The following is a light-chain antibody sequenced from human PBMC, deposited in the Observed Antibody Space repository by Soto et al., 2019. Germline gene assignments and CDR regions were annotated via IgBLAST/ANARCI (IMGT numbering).Light chain of an antibody. V-gene: IGLV2-8*01. CDR1: SSDVGGYDY. CDR3: SSYAGTHIV. J-gene: IGLJ1*01. CDR2: DVS. Sequence: QSVLTQPPSASGSPGQSVAISCTGTSSDVGGYDYDSWYQQHPGKAPKLMIYDVSKRPSGVPDRFSGSKSGNTASLTVSGLQAEDEADYYCSSYAGTHIVFGTGTKVTVL.